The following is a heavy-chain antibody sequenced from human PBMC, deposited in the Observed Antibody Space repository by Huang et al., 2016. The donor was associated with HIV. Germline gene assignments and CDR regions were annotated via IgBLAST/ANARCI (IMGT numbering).Heavy chain of an antibody. D-gene: IGHD4-17*01. CDR1: GGTFSKYA. V-gene: IGHV1-69*13. Sequence: QVQLVQSGAEVKTPGSSVKVSCKASGGTFSKYAISWVRQAPGQGLAGMGGIIPSFGTPNYARKFQVRVTITADDSTSTTYVEVSSLRSEDTALYYCARGQLGSYGDYDVLYWGQGTLVTVSS. CDR3: ARGQLGSYGDYDVLY. CDR2: IIPSFGTP. J-gene: IGHJ4*02.